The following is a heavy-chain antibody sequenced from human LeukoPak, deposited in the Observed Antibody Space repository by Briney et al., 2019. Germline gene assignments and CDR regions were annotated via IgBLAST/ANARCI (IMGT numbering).Heavy chain of an antibody. CDR2: INPDSGAT. CDR1: GYTFSGHY. Sequence: ASVKVSCKASGYTFSGHYMHWVRQAPGQGLEWLGWINPDSGATNFAQRFQGRVTMTRDTSVNTAHMELNNLRSDDTAVYYCARDLCHGGSCFHFDSWGQGTLVTVSS. D-gene: IGHD2-15*01. CDR3: ARDLCHGGSCFHFDS. J-gene: IGHJ4*02. V-gene: IGHV1-2*02.